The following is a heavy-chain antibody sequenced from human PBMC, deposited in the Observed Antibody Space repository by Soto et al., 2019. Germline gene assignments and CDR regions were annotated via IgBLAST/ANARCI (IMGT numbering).Heavy chain of an antibody. Sequence: PGGSLRLSCAASGFTFSSFGIAWVRQAPWKGLEWVANINQDGSEKYYVDSMKGRFTISRDNAKNSLYLEMNSLRAEDTAVYYWAKERELVVVAETPLHSSGMDAWGQGTTVPV. J-gene: IGHJ6*02. V-gene: IGHV3-7*03. CDR2: INQDGSEK. D-gene: IGHD2-15*01. CDR1: GFTFSSFG. CDR3: AKERELVVVAETPLHSSGMDA.